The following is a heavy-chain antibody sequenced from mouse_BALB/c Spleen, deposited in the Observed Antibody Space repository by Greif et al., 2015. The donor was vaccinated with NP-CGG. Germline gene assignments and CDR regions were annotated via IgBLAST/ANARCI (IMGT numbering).Heavy chain of an antibody. Sequence: VKLVESGAELVKPGASVKLSCKASGYTFTSYYMYWVKQRPGQGLEWIGGINPTNGGTNFNEKFKSKATLTVDKSSSTAYMQLSSLTSEDSAVYYCTRSTYNAMDYWGQGTSVTVSS. CDR3: TRSTYNAMDY. CDR1: GYTFTSYY. J-gene: IGHJ4*01. CDR2: INPTNGGT. V-gene: IGHV1S81*02. D-gene: IGHD6-1*01.